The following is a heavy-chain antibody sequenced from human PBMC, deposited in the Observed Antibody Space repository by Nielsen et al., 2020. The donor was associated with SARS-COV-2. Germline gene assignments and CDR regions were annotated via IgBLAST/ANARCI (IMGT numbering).Heavy chain of an antibody. CDR3: ARGGIYYYYMDV. CDR2: FDPEDGET. D-gene: IGHD5-12*01. Sequence: ASVKVSCKVSGYTLTELSMHWVRQAPGKGLEWMGGFDPEDGETIYAQKFQGRVTMTEDTSTDTVYMELSSLRSEDTAVYYCARGGIYYYYMDVWGKGTTVTVSS. V-gene: IGHV1-24*01. CDR1: GYTLTELS. J-gene: IGHJ6*03.